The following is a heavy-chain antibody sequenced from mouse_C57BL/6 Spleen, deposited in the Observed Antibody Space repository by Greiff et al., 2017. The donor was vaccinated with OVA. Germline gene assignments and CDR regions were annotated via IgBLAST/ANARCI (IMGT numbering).Heavy chain of an antibody. V-gene: IGHV1-22*01. Sequence: VQLQQSGPELVKPGASVKMSCKASGYTFTDYNMHWVKQSHGKSLEWIGYINPNNGGTSYNQKFKGKATLTVNKSSSTAYMELRSLTSEDSAVYYCARGGYYGSSPYYAMDYWGQGTSVTVSS. J-gene: IGHJ4*01. CDR1: GYTFTDYN. CDR2: INPNNGGT. D-gene: IGHD1-1*01. CDR3: ARGGYYGSSPYYAMDY.